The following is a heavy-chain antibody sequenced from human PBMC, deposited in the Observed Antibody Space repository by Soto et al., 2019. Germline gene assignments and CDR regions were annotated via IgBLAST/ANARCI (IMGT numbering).Heavy chain of an antibody. CDR3: AREGYEYQWEPGAFDY. CDR2: IYTSGST. J-gene: IGHJ4*02. CDR1: GGSISSYY. D-gene: IGHD1-26*01. Sequence: SETLSLTCTVSGGSISSYYWSWIRQPAGKGLEWIGRIYTSGSTNYNPSLKSRVTMSVDTSKNQFSLKLSSVTAADTAVYYCAREGYEYQWEPGAFDYWGQGTLVTVSS. V-gene: IGHV4-4*07.